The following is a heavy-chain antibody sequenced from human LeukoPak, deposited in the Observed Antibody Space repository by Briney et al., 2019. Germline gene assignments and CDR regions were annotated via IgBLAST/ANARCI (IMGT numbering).Heavy chain of an antibody. CDR3: AKFLRAAAAGTYYFDY. J-gene: IGHJ4*02. V-gene: IGHV3-23*01. CDR2: ISGSGGST. D-gene: IGHD6-13*01. CDR1: GFTFSSYA. Sequence: GGSLRLSCAASGFTFSSYAMSWVRQAPGKGLEWVSAISGSGGSTYYADSVKGRFTISRDNSKNTLYLQMNSLRAEDTAVYYCAKFLRAAAAGTYYFDYWGQGTLVTVSS.